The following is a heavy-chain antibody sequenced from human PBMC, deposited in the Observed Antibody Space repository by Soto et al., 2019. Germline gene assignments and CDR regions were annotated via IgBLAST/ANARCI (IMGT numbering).Heavy chain of an antibody. D-gene: IGHD4-17*01. V-gene: IGHV3-23*01. CDR3: AKPASMTIRDGFDH. J-gene: IGHJ4*02. CDR2: ISGSGSNP. Sequence: EVQVLESGGGLVQPGGSLRLSCAASGFTFSSYAMSWVRQAPGQGLEWVSAISGSGSNPYYADSVKGRFTISRDNSKNTLYLQMNSLRAEDTAQYYCAKPASMTIRDGFDHWGQGTLVTVSS. CDR1: GFTFSSYA.